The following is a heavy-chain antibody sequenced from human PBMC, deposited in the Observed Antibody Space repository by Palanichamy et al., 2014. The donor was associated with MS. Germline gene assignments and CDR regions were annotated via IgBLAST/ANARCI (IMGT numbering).Heavy chain of an antibody. Sequence: EMQLVGDWRRLDPAWGGPLRLSCAASGFTVSSDYIVWVRQAPGKGLEWVSVVYRSGTTYYTHSVKGRFTVSRDNSKNMVYLQMNSLRADDTAVYYCARVTAPRSNWIDPWGQGTLVTVSS. J-gene: IGHJ5*02. CDR2: VYRSGTT. CDR1: GFTVSSDY. D-gene: IGHD6-6*01. V-gene: IGHV3-53*02. CDR3: ARVTAPRSNWIDP.